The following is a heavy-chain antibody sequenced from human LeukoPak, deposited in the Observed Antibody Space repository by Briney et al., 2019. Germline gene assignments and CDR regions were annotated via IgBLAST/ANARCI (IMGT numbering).Heavy chain of an antibody. J-gene: IGHJ4*02. CDR2: IYYSGST. D-gene: IGHD3-3*01. Sequence: SETLSLTCTVSGGSISSHYWSWIRQPPGKGLEGIGYIYYSGSTNYNPSLKSRVTISVDTSKNQFSLKLSSVTAADAAVYYCARYLHYNFWSGYIFDYWGQGTLVTVSS. CDR3: ARYLHYNFWSGYIFDY. V-gene: IGHV4-59*11. CDR1: GGSISSHY.